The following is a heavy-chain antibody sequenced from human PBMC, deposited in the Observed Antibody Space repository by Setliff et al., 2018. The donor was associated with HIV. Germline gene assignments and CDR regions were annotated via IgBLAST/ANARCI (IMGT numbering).Heavy chain of an antibody. Sequence: ASVKVSCKASGYTFTNYYIHWVRQAPGQGLEWMGWLSVYNGNTNYAEKFQGRVTMTTDTSTSTAYMDLRSLRADDTALYYCARVPRTGPLDYWGQGTLVTVSS. CDR1: GYTFTNYY. CDR2: LSVYNGNT. V-gene: IGHV1-18*04. J-gene: IGHJ4*02. CDR3: ARVPRTGPLDY.